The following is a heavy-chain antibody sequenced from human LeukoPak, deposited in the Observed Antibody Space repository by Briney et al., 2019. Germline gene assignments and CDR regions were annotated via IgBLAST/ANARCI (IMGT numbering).Heavy chain of an antibody. CDR2: IWYDGNNK. CDR3: ARETSEHHDY. Sequence: GVSLRLSCAASGFTFSSYAMHWVRLAPGKGLEWVAVIWYDGNNKYYADSVKGRFTISRDNSKNTLYLQMNSLRAEDTAVYYCARETSEHHDYWGQGTLVTVSS. D-gene: IGHD1-26*01. J-gene: IGHJ4*02. CDR1: GFTFSSYA. V-gene: IGHV3-33*01.